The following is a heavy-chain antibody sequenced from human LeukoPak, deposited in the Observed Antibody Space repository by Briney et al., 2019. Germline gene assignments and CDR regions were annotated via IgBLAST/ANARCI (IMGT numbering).Heavy chain of an antibody. CDR1: GGSISSSSYY. Sequence: SETLSLTCTVSGGSISSSSYYWGWIRQPPGKGLEWIGSIYYSGSTYYNPSLKSRVTISVDTSKNRFSLKLSSVTAADTAVYYSALHLSRSRIAARSGLYFDYCGQGTLVTVSS. J-gene: IGHJ4*02. CDR3: ALHLSRSRIAARSGLYFDY. D-gene: IGHD6-6*01. CDR2: IYYSGST. V-gene: IGHV4-39*01.